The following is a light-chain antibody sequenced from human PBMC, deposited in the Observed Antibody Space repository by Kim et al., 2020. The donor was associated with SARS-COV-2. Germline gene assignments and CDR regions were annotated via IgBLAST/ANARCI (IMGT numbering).Light chain of an antibody. CDR3: NSRDSSGNSYV. V-gene: IGLV3-19*01. CDR2: GKD. J-gene: IGLJ1*01. Sequence: SSELTQDPAVSVALGQTVRITCQGDSLRRFYASWYRLKPGQAPIFVLYGKDNRPSGIPDRFSGSTSGNTASMTITGAQADDEADYYCNSRDSSGNSYVFGTGTKVTVL. CDR1: SLRRFY.